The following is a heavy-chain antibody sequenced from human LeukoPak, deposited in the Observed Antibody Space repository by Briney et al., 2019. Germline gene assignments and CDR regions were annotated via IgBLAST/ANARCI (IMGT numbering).Heavy chain of an antibody. CDR3: ARDGTEYYDFWSGYLYFDY. V-gene: IGHV3-30-3*01. Sequence: GGSLRLSCAASGFTSSSYAMHWVRQAPGKGLEWVAVISYDGSNKYYADSVKGRFTISRDNSKNTLYLQMNSLRAEDTAVYYCARDGTEYYDFWSGYLYFDYWGQGTLVTVSS. J-gene: IGHJ4*02. CDR1: GFTSSSYA. CDR2: ISYDGSNK. D-gene: IGHD3-3*01.